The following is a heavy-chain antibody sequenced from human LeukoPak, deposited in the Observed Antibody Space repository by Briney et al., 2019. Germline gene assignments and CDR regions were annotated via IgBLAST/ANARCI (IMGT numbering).Heavy chain of an antibody. D-gene: IGHD5/OR15-5a*01. V-gene: IGHV3-23*01. J-gene: IGHJ4*02. CDR3: AKDREYTVYDSPLDY. CDR1: GFTFSGYA. CDR2: ISGSGGST. Sequence: PGRSLRLSCAASGFTFSGYAMTWVRQAPGKGLEWVSAISGSGGSTYYADSVKGRFTISRDNSKNTLYLQMNSLRAEDTAVYYCAKDREYTVYDSPLDYWGQGTLVTVSS.